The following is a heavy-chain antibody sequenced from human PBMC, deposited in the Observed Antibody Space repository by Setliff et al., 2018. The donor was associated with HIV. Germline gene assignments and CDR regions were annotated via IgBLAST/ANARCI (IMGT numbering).Heavy chain of an antibody. V-gene: IGHV4-4*02. CDR3: ARGQGCGGGCHYAFEM. CDR1: GDSIIGIHW. Sequence: ASETLSLTCGVSGDSIIGIHWWDWVRQPPGKGLEWIGEIYHSGSTYYMPSLQSRVTISVDMSKNQFSLNLNSVTAADTAVYYCARGQGCGGGCHYAFEMWGQGTMVTVSS. J-gene: IGHJ3*02. CDR2: IYHSGST. D-gene: IGHD2-21*02.